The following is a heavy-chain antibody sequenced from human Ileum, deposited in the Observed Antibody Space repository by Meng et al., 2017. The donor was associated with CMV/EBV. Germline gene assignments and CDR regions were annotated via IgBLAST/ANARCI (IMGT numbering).Heavy chain of an antibody. CDR1: GGSFSEYH. Sequence: VHLHQWGPGSLKPSETRSLLVAVYGGSFSEYHWSWIRQPPGKGLEWIGEINHGGSSNYNPSLKSRVTISVDRSRNQVSLKLTSVTAADTAVYYCARASPQRRFLSYWGQGTLVTVSS. J-gene: IGHJ4*02. V-gene: IGHV4-34*01. CDR3: ARASPQRRFLSY. CDR2: INHGGSS. D-gene: IGHD3-3*01.